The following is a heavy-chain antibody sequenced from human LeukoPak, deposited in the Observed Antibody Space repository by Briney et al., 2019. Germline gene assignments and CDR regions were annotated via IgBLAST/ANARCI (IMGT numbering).Heavy chain of an antibody. CDR2: ISINGDST. J-gene: IGHJ4*02. CDR3: ARDPFCSDASCYRYLDY. Sequence: GGSLRLSCAASRFTFSSYTMHWVRRAPGKGLEYVSGISINGDSTYYANSVKGRFAISRDNPKNTLYLQMGSLRPEDMAVYYCARDPFCSDASCYRYLDYWGQGALVTVSS. D-gene: IGHD2-15*01. V-gene: IGHV3-64*01. CDR1: RFTFSSYT.